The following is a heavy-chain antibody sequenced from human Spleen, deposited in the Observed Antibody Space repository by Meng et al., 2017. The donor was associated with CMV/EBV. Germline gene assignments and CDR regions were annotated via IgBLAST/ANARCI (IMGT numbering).Heavy chain of an antibody. V-gene: IGHV3-74*01. CDR1: GGSISSGDYY. CDR2: INSDGSST. J-gene: IGHJ4*02. Sequence: ETLSLTCTVSGGSISSGDYYWSWIRQAPGKGLVWVSRINSDGSSTSYADSVKGRFTISRDNAKNTLYLQMNSLRAEDTAVYYCAKDIIAARHHFDSWGQGALVTVS. D-gene: IGHD6-6*01. CDR3: AKDIIAARHHFDS.